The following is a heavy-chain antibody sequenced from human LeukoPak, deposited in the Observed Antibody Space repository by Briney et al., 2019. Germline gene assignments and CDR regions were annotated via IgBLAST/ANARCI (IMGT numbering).Heavy chain of an antibody. D-gene: IGHD1-14*01. Sequence: PGGSLRLSCAASGFTFSSYSMNWVRQAPGKGREWVSYISSSSSTIYYADSVKGRFTISRDNAKTSLYLQMNSLRAEDTAVYYCARDLSYPTGHWGQGTLVTVSS. CDR1: GFTFSSYS. CDR2: ISSSSSTI. J-gene: IGHJ4*02. CDR3: ARDLSYPTGH. V-gene: IGHV3-48*04.